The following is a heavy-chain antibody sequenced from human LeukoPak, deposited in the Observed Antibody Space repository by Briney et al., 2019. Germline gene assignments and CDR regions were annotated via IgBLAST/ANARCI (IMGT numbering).Heavy chain of an antibody. CDR2: INPNSGGT. Sequence: GASVKVSCKASGYTFTGYCMHWVRQAPGQGLEWMGRINPNSGGTNYSQKFQGRVTMSRDTSISTAYMELSRLRSDDTAVYYCAREPTYKKAVAEPRGWFDPWGQGTLVTVSS. J-gene: IGHJ5*02. CDR1: GYTFTGYC. V-gene: IGHV1-2*06. CDR3: AREPTYKKAVAEPRGWFDP. D-gene: IGHD6-19*01.